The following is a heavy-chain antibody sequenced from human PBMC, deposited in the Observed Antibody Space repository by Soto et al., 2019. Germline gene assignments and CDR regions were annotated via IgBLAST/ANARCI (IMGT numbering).Heavy chain of an antibody. CDR1: GFTFNNYN. CDR2: IVSSSNTI. J-gene: IGHJ6*02. Sequence: PGGSLRLSCTASGFTFNNYNMNWVRQAPGMGLEWLSYIVSSSNTIYYADSVKGRFTISRDNAKNSLYLQMNSLRDEDTAVYYCVIDPQTFYYGTDVWGRGTTVTVSS. CDR3: VIDPQTFYYGTDV. V-gene: IGHV3-48*02.